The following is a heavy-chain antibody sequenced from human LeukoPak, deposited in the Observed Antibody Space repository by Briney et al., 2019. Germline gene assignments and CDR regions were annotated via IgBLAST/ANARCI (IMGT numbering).Heavy chain of an antibody. Sequence: SETLSLTCTVSGFSISSGYYWGWIRQPPGKGLEWIGSIYHSGSTYYNPSLKGQFTISRDTSKNHFSLKLSSVTAADTAVYYCARDLRYFSLWGQGTLVTVSS. CDR3: ARDLRYFSL. V-gene: IGHV4-38-2*02. CDR2: IYHSGST. CDR1: GFSISSGYY. J-gene: IGHJ4*02. D-gene: IGHD3-9*01.